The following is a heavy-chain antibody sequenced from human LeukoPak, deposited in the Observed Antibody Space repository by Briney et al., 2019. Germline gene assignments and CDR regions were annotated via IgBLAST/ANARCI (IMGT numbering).Heavy chain of an antibody. CDR2: ISGSGGST. J-gene: IGHJ5*02. D-gene: IGHD3-16*02. CDR3: AKDRGYDYVWGSYRFGVNWFDP. CDR1: GFTFSSYA. V-gene: IGHV3-23*01. Sequence: GGSLRLSCAASGFTFSSYAMSWVRQAPGKGLEWVSAISGSGGSTYYADSVKGRFTISRDNSKNTLYLQMSSLRAEDTAVYYCAKDRGYDYVWGSYRFGVNWFDPWGQGTLVTVSS.